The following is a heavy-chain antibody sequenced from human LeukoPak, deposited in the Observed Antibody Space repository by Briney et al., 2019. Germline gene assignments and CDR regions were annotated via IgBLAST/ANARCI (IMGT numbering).Heavy chain of an antibody. CDR2: IIPIFGTA. CDR3: ASDGSTTYYMDV. V-gene: IGHV1-69*13. D-gene: IGHD2/OR15-2a*01. J-gene: IGHJ6*03. Sequence: SVKVSCKASGGTFSSYAISWVRQAPGQGLEWMGGIIPIFGTANYAQKFQGRVTITADESTSTAYMELSSLRSEDTAVYYCASDGSTTYYMDVWGKGTTVTVSS. CDR1: GGTFSSYA.